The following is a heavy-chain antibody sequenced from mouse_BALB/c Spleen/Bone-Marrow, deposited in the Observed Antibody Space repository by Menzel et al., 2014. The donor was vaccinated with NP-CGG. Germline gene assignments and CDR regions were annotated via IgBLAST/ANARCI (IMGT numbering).Heavy chain of an antibody. Sequence: EESGGRLATPGGTVTLTCTVSGIDLSSYWMSWVRQAPGKGLEWTGMISSSGRTWYAGWAKGRFTISETSTTVDLKISSPTNEDTAMYFCARVGSAGGAYDAFDPWGPGTLVTVSS. D-gene: IGHD2-3*01. CDR3: ARVGSAGGAYDAFDP. V-gene: IGHV5-6-5*01. CDR1: GIDLSSYW. J-gene: IGHJ1*01. CDR2: ISSSGRT.